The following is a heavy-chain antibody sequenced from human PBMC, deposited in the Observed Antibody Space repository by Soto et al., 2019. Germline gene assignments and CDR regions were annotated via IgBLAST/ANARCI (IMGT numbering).Heavy chain of an antibody. V-gene: IGHV3-30*18. Sequence: VQLVESGGGVVQPGRSLRLSCAASGFTFSSYGMHWVRQAPGKGLEWVAVISYDGSNKYYADSVKGRFTISRDNSKNTLYLQMNSLRAEDTAVYYCAKAYSSSSIDYWGQGTLVTVSS. CDR1: GFTFSSYG. CDR2: ISYDGSNK. CDR3: AKAYSSSSIDY. J-gene: IGHJ4*02. D-gene: IGHD6-6*01.